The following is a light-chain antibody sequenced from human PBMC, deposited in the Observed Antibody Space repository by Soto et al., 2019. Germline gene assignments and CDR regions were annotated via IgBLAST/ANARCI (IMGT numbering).Light chain of an antibody. CDR1: SDDVGGYDY. J-gene: IGLJ1*01. V-gene: IGLV2-14*01. CDR2: EVS. Sequence: QSALTQPASVSGSPGQSITISCTGTSDDVGGYDYVSWYQQHPGKAPKLMIYEVSNRPSGFSHRFSGSNSDTTSSLTISGLQEEDDADYYCSPSRSNRPRVFGTGTKLTVL. CDR3: SPSRSNRPRV.